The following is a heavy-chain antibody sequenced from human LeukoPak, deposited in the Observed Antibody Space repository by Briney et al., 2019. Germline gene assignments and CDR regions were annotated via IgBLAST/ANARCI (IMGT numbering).Heavy chain of an antibody. Sequence: GGSLRLSCAASGFTFSSYAMSWVRQAPGKGLEWVSAISGSGGSTYYADSVKGRFTISRDNSKNTLYLQMNSLRAEDTAVYYCAKFIEPQWLVQRYYFDYWGQGTLVTVSS. CDR3: AKFIEPQWLVQRYYFDY. J-gene: IGHJ4*02. D-gene: IGHD6-19*01. CDR1: GFTFSSYA. V-gene: IGHV3-23*01. CDR2: ISGSGGST.